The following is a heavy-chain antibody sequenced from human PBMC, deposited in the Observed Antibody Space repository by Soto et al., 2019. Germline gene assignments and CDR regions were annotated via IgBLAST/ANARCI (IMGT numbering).Heavy chain of an antibody. Sequence: ASVKVSCKASGGTFSSYAISWVRQAPGQGLEWMGGIIPIFGTANYAQKFQGRVTITADESTSTAYMELSSLRSEDTAVYYCARGGDNYYDILTGYYGPLGYWGQGTLVTVSS. J-gene: IGHJ4*02. CDR2: IIPIFGTA. D-gene: IGHD3-9*01. CDR3: ARGGDNYYDILTGYYGPLGY. CDR1: GGTFSSYA. V-gene: IGHV1-69*13.